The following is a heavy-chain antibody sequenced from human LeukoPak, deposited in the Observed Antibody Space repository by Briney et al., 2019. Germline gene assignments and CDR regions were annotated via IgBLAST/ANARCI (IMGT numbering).Heavy chain of an antibody. J-gene: IGHJ6*03. Sequence: PGGSLRLSCAASGFTFTSYWMTWVRRAPGKGLEWVSNIREDGSERYYVASVKGRFTVSRDNAKKSLSLQVNSLRAEDTAVYYCAKTARVTTTRDYYYYMDVWGKGTTVTVSS. CDR1: GFTFTSYW. D-gene: IGHD4-17*01. CDR2: IREDGSER. CDR3: AKTARVTTTRDYYYYMDV. V-gene: IGHV3-7*01.